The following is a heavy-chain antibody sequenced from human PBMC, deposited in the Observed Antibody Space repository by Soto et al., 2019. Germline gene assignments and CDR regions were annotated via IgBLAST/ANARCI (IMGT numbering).Heavy chain of an antibody. V-gene: IGHV3-23*01. CDR3: AKDPKLEYVIGSGWYFDY. Sequence: GGSLRLSCAASGFTFSSYAMSWVRQAPGKGLEWVSAISGSGGSTYYADSVKGRFTISRDNSKNTLYLQMNSLRAEDTAVYYCAKDPKLEYVIGSGWYFDYWGQGTLVTVSS. D-gene: IGHD6-19*01. CDR2: ISGSGGST. J-gene: IGHJ4*02. CDR1: GFTFSSYA.